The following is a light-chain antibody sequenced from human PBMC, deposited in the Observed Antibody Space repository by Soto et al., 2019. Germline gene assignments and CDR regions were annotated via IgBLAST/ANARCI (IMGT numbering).Light chain of an antibody. CDR3: CSYGGGSSPLYV. CDR1: SSDVGSYNL. V-gene: IGLV2-23*02. CDR2: EVS. Sequence: QSALTQPASVSGSPGQSITISCTGTSSDVGSYNLVSWYQQHPGKAPKVMVYEVSKRPSGVSNRFSGSKSGNTASLTISGFQSEDEADYYCCSYGGGSSPLYVFGTGTKLTVL. J-gene: IGLJ1*01.